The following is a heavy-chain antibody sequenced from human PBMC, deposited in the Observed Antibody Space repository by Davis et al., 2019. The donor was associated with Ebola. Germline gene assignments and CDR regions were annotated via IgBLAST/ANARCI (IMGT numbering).Heavy chain of an antibody. CDR2: IYPADSDT. D-gene: IGHD3-3*01. V-gene: IGHV5-51*01. CDR1: GYTFNTYW. Sequence: GESLKISCQASGYTFNTYWIAWVRQMPGKGLEWMGMIYPADSDTIYSPSFEGQVTVSADSSITTAYLQLTSLKASDTALYYCARYDFWGGNWDYGMDAWGQGTTVTVSS. CDR3: ARYDFWGGNWDYGMDA. J-gene: IGHJ6*02.